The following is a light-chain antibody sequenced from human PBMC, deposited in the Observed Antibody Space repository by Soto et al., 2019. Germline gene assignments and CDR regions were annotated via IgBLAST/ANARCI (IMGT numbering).Light chain of an antibody. CDR2: LGS. Sequence: DIVMTQSPLSLPVTPGEPASISCRSIQSLLHSNGYNYLDWYLQKPGQSPQLLIYLGSNRSSGVPDRFSGSGTGIDFTLKISGVEAEDVGVYYCMQALQTPTFGGGTKVDI. V-gene: IGKV2-28*01. CDR3: MQALQTPT. J-gene: IGKJ4*02. CDR1: QSLLHSNGYNY.